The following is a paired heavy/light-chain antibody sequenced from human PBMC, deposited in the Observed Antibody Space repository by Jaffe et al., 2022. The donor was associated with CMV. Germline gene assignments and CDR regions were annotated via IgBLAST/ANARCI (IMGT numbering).Heavy chain of an antibody. J-gene: IGHJ4*02. CDR2: IIPVFGTA. D-gene: IGHD2-21*02. Sequence: QVQLVQSGAEVKKLGSSVKVSCKASGGAFSNYAIIWVRQAPGQGLEWMGGIIPVFGTANFAQKFQDRVTITADESTTTAFMELSSLRSEDTAVYYCVSIVTSIHYYFDFWGQGTLVTVSS. CDR1: GGAFSNYA. V-gene: IGHV1-69*01. CDR3: VSIVTSIHYYFDF.
Light chain of an antibody. CDR1: QSVSNF. CDR3: HHRSNWPPKFT. Sequence: EIVLTQSPATLSLSPGERASLSCRASQSVSNFLAWYQQKPGQAPRLLIYDASNRATGIPARFSGSGSGTDFTLTISSLEPEDFAVYYCHHRSNWPPKFTFGGGTKVEIK. V-gene: IGKV3-11*01. CDR2: DAS. J-gene: IGKJ4*01.